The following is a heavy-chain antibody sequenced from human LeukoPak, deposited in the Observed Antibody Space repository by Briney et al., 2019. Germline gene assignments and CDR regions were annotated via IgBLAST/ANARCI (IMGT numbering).Heavy chain of an antibody. CDR2: ISAYNGNT. Sequence: ASVKVSCKASGYTFTSYGISWVRQAPGQGLEWKGWISAYNGNTNYARKLQGRVTMTTDTSTSTAYMELRSLRSDDTAVYYCARESGDYYDSSGYPDYWGQGTLVTVSS. J-gene: IGHJ4*02. D-gene: IGHD3-22*01. CDR3: ARESGDYYDSSGYPDY. V-gene: IGHV1-18*01. CDR1: GYTFTSYG.